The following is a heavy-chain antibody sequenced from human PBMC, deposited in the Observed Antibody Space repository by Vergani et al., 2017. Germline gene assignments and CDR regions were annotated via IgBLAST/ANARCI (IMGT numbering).Heavy chain of an antibody. CDR2: ISAYNGNT. D-gene: IGHD2-2*01. Sequence: QVQLVQSGAEVKKPGASVKVSCKASGYTFTSYGISWVRQAPGKGLEWMGWISAYNGNTNYAQKLQGRVTMTTDTSTSTAYMELRSLRSDDTAVYYCAKGNGVVPARRWEDWFDPWGQGTLVTVS. J-gene: IGHJ5*02. CDR3: AKGNGVVPARRWEDWFDP. V-gene: IGHV1-18*01. CDR1: GYTFTSYG.